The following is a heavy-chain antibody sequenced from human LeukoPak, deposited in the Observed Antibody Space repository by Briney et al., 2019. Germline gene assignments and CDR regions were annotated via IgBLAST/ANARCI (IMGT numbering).Heavy chain of an antibody. J-gene: IGHJ4*02. CDR2: IHYSGNT. Sequence: SETLSLTCTVSGGSISSYYWTWIRQPPGKGLEWIGYIHYSGNTNYNPSLKSRVTISLDASRNQFSLKLSSVTAADTAAYYCARRARATAGGDYFDYWGQGTLVTVSS. CDR3: ARRARATAGGDYFDY. D-gene: IGHD6-13*01. V-gene: IGHV4-59*08. CDR1: GGSISSYY.